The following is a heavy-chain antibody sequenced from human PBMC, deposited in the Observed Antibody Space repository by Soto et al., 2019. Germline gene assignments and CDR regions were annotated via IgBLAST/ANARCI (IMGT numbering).Heavy chain of an antibody. D-gene: IGHD2-2*01. CDR1: GFTFSSYA. Sequence: EVQLLESGGGLVQPGGSLRLSCAASGFTFSSYAMSWVRQAPGKGLEWVSAISGSGGSTYYADSVKGRFTISRDNSKNTLYLQMNSLRAEDTAVYYCAKDLGYCSSTSCHYSAFDIWGQGTMVTVSS. CDR3: AKDLGYCSSTSCHYSAFDI. J-gene: IGHJ3*02. CDR2: ISGSGGST. V-gene: IGHV3-23*01.